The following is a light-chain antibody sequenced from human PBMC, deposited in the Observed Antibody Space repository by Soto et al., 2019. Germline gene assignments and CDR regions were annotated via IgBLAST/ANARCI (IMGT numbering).Light chain of an antibody. V-gene: IGKV1-9*01. J-gene: IGKJ5*01. CDR1: QGISSY. CDR3: QQLNNYPIT. Sequence: DIQLTQSPSFLSASVGDRVTITCRASQGISSYLAWYQQKPGKAPKLLIYAASTLQSGVPSRLSGSGSGTEFTLTVSSLQPEDFATYYCQQLNNYPITFGQGTRLEIK. CDR2: AAS.